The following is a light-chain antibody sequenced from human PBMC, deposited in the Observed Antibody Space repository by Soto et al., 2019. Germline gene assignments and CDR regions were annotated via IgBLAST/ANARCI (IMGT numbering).Light chain of an antibody. CDR2: EVN. Sequence: HSALTQPPSASGSPGQSVTISCTGSSSDVGGYNYVSWYQQHPGKAPKLMIYEVNKRPSGVPDRFSGSKSGNTASLTVSGLQAEDEADYYCSSYAGSNTPYVFGTGTKVTVL. V-gene: IGLV2-8*01. CDR1: SSDVGGYNY. J-gene: IGLJ1*01. CDR3: SSYAGSNTPYV.